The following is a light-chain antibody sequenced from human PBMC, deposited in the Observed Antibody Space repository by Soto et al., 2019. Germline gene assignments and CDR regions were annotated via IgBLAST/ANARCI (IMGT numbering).Light chain of an antibody. CDR3: QQYGSSPRT. CDR1: QSVSSSY. Sequence: EIVLTQSPGTLSLSPGERATLSCRASQSVSSSYLAWYQQKPGQAPRLLIYDAFSRATSMPDRVSGSGSGAAFSLTISRLEPEDFAVDYCQQYGSSPRTFGQGTKVVIK. V-gene: IGKV3-20*01. CDR2: DAF. J-gene: IGKJ1*01.